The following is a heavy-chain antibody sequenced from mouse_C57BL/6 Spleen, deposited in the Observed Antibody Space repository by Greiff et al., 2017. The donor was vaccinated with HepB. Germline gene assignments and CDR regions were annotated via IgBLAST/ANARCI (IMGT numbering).Heavy chain of an antibody. CDR3: ARRGDYYGPYFDY. Sequence: QVHVKQPGTELVKPGASVKLSCKASGYTFTSYWMHWVKQRPGQGLEWIGNINPSNGGTNYNEKFKSKATLTVDKSSSTAYMQRSSLTSEDSAVYYCARRGDYYGPYFDYWGQGTTLTVSS. J-gene: IGHJ2*01. V-gene: IGHV1-53*01. CDR2: INPSNGGT. D-gene: IGHD1-2*01. CDR1: GYTFTSYW.